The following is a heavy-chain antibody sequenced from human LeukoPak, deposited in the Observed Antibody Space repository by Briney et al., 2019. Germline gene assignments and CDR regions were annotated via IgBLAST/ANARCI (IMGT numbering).Heavy chain of an antibody. D-gene: IGHD5-18*01. J-gene: IGHJ4*02. V-gene: IGHV3-30*18. CDR3: AKTRGYSYGDFDY. CDR2: ISYDGSNK. Sequence: GRSLRLSCAASGFTFSSYGMHWVRQARGKGLEWVAVISYDGSNKYYADSVKGRFTISRDNSKNTLYLQMNSLRAEDTAVYYCAKTRGYSYGDFDYWGQGTLVTVSS. CDR1: GFTFSSYG.